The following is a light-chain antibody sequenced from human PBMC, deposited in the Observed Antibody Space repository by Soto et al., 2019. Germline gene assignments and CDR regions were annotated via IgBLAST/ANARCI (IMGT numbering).Light chain of an antibody. J-gene: IGKJ1*01. CDR2: AAS. CDR3: QQYYSYPWT. V-gene: IGKV1-8*01. CDR1: QGISSY. Sequence: AIRMTQSPSSLSASTGDRVTITCRASQGISSYLAWYQQKPGKAPKLLIYAASTLQSGVPSRFSGSGSGTDFTLTISCLQSEDFATYYCQQYYSYPWTVGQGTKVDSK.